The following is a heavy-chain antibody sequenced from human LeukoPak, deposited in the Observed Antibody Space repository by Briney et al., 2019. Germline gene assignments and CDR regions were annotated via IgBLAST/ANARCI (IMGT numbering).Heavy chain of an antibody. CDR2: VHLSGAT. V-gene: IGHV4-4*02. Sequence: PSETLSLTCAVSGGSITTTNWWSWVRQPPGKGLEWIGEVHLSGATNYNPSLESRVSMSIDKSKNHLSLEVTSVTAADTAIYYCTRESGAFSPFGFWGQGTLL. J-gene: IGHJ4*02. CDR3: TRESGAFSPFGF. CDR1: GGSITTTNW. D-gene: IGHD1-26*01.